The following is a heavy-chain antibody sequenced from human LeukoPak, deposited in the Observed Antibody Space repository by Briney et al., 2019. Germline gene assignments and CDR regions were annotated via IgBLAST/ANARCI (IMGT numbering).Heavy chain of an antibody. Sequence: SETLSLTCTVSGYSISSGYYWGWIRQPAGKGLEWIGRIYTSGSTNYNPSLKSRVTMSVDTSKNQFSLKLSSVTAADTAVYYCARVSGGTPFDAFDIWGQGTMVTVSS. V-gene: IGHV4-4*07. D-gene: IGHD1-1*01. CDR1: GYSISSGYY. CDR3: ARVSGGTPFDAFDI. CDR2: IYTSGST. J-gene: IGHJ3*02.